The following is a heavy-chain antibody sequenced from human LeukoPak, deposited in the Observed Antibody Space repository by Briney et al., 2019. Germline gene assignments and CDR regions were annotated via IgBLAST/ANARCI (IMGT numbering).Heavy chain of an antibody. CDR1: GGTFSSYA. CDR3: AREDRDYYYMDV. CDR2: IIPIFGTA. J-gene: IGHJ6*03. Sequence: SVKVSCKASGGTFSSYAISWVRQAPGQGLEWMGWIIPIFGTANYAQKFQGRVTISTDESTSTAYMELSSLRSEDTAGYHCAREDRDYYYMDVWGKGTTVTVSS. V-gene: IGHV1-69*05.